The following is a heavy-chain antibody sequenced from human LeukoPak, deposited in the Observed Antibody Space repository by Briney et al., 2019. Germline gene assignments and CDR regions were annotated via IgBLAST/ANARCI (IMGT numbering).Heavy chain of an antibody. J-gene: IGHJ4*02. Sequence: GGSLRLSCAASGFTFSSYAMHWVRQAPGKGLEFVSAISSNGDTTFYANFMQGRFTISSDTSKKMLYLQMGSLRTEDMAIYYCARAFHSSGYPPVDYWGQGTLVTVSS. CDR2: ISSNGDTT. CDR1: GFTFSSYA. V-gene: IGHV3-64*01. D-gene: IGHD3-22*01. CDR3: ARAFHSSGYPPVDY.